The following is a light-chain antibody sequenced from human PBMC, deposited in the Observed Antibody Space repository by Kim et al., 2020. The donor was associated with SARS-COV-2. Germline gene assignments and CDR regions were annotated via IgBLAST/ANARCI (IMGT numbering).Light chain of an antibody. CDR3: AAWDDSLHGPV. CDR1: SSNIGGNT. Sequence: QSVLTQPPSASGTPGQRVTISCSGSSSNIGGNTVSWYQQLPGTAPKLLIYSNNQRPSGVPDRFSGSKSGTSASLTISGLQFEDEADYCCAAWDDSLHGPVFGGGTQLTVL. J-gene: IGLJ3*02. V-gene: IGLV1-44*01. CDR2: SNN.